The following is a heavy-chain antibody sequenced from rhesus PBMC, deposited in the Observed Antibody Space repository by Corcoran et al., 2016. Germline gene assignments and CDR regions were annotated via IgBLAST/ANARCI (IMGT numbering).Heavy chain of an antibody. CDR1: GYTFTSYY. V-gene: IGHV1-200*01. CDR3: TRGVAGTQYYFDF. J-gene: IGHJ4*01. Sequence: QVQLVQSGAEVKKPGTSVKLSCKASGYTFTSYYINGGSQAPGQVLEWMGWIPPSHSNTGYAQKFQGRVTMTRDTSTTTAYMELNSLRSEDTAVYYCTRGVAGTQYYFDFWGQGVLVTVSS. D-gene: IGHD1-20*01. CDR2: IPPSHSNT.